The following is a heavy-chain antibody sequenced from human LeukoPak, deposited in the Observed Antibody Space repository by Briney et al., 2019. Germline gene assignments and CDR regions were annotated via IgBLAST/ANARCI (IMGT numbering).Heavy chain of an antibody. Sequence: ASVKVSCKASGYTFTVYYMHWVRHAPGQGLEWMGWINPNSGGTNYAQKFQGRVTMTRDTSISTAYMELSRLRSEDTAVYYCARSGGYYYDSSGDYLRYWGQGTLVTVSS. CDR1: GYTFTVYY. CDR3: ARSGGYYYDSSGDYLRY. CDR2: INPNSGGT. D-gene: IGHD3-22*01. J-gene: IGHJ4*02. V-gene: IGHV1-2*02.